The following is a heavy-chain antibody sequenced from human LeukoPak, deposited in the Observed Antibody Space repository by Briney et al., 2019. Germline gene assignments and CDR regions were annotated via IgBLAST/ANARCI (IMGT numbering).Heavy chain of an antibody. V-gene: IGHV3-53*01. CDR3: AREVRGYYFDY. CDR2: ISSGGNT. CDR1: GFIVSSNY. D-gene: IGHD3-22*01. Sequence: GGSLRLSCAASGFIVSSNYMSWVRQAPGKGLGWVSVISSGGNTYYADSEKGRFTISRDISKNTLYLQMNGLRAEDTAGYYCAREVRGYYFDYWGQGTLVTVSS. J-gene: IGHJ4*02.